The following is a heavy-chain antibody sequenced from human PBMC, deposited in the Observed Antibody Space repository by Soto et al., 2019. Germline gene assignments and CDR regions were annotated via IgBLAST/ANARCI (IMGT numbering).Heavy chain of an antibody. CDR1: GFSVSDYW. V-gene: IGHV3-74*01. Sequence: EVQLVESGGGLVQPGGSLRLSCVGYGFSVSDYWMHWVRQAPGKGLMWVSRSNGAGSDTSYADSVKGRLTISRDNAKNTLYLQMTSLEPEDSAVYYCTRGASGYGNFDTWGLGTLVTVS. CDR3: TRGASGYGNFDT. CDR2: SNGAGSDT. J-gene: IGHJ4*02. D-gene: IGHD5-12*01.